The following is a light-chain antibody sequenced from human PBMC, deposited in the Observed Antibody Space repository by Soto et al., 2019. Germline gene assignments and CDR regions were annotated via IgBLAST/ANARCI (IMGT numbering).Light chain of an antibody. CDR1: HDITSY. CDR3: QKCDYLPI. J-gene: IGKJ3*01. Sequence: DIQMTQSPSSLSASVGDRATITCQASHDITSYLNWYQHKPGKAPKLLINDASIFVAGVPSRFSGSGSGTDFTFTISSLQPEDVATYYCQKCDYLPIFGPGTTVDFK. CDR2: DAS. V-gene: IGKV1-33*01.